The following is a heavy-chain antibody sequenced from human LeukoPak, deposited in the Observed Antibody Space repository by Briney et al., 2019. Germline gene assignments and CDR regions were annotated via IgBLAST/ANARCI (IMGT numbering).Heavy chain of an antibody. CDR2: INHSGST. Sequence: SETLSLTCTVSGGSISSYYWSWIRQPPGKGLEWIGEINHSGSTNYNPSLKSRVTISVDTSKNQFSLKLSSVTAADTAVYYCARGRARGGTFDYWGQGTLVTVSS. CDR3: ARGRARGGTFDY. D-gene: IGHD2-15*01. J-gene: IGHJ4*02. V-gene: IGHV4-34*01. CDR1: GGSISSYY.